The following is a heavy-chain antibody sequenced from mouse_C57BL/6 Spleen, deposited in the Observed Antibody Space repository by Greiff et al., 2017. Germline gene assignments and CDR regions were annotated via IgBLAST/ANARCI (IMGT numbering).Heavy chain of an antibody. Sequence: QVQLQQPGAELVRPGSSVKLSCKASGYTFTSYWMHWVKQRPIQGLEWIGNIDPSDSETHYNQKFKDKATLTVDKSSSTAYMQLSSLTSEDSAVYYCARQYDSSSYRYFDFWGTGTTVTVSS. D-gene: IGHD1-1*01. V-gene: IGHV1-52*01. CDR3: ARQYDSSSYRYFDF. CDR2: IDPSDSET. CDR1: GYTFTSYW. J-gene: IGHJ1*03.